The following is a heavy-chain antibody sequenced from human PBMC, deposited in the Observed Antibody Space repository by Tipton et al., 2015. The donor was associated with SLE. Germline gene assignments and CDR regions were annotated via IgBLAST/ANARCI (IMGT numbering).Heavy chain of an antibody. J-gene: IGHJ4*02. D-gene: IGHD2-2*01. CDR3: ARVGYSYCSSTSCYDY. CDR2: ISGSGGSI. Sequence: SLRLSCAAPGFTFSDYYMSWIRQAPGKGLEWVSAISGSGGSIYYADSVKGRFTISRDNSKNTLYLQMNSLRAEDTAVYYCARVGYSYCSSTSCYDYWGQGTLVTVSS. V-gene: IGHV3-23*01. CDR1: GFTFSDYY.